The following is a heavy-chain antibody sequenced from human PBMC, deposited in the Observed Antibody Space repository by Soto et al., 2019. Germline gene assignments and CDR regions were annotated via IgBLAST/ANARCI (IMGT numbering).Heavy chain of an antibody. CDR3: ARHFVHSWLVRGDWFGP. V-gene: IGHV4-39*01. J-gene: IGHJ5*02. D-gene: IGHD6-19*01. CDR1: GGCISSSRYY. Sequence: PSGTLALACTVSGGCISSSRYYWGWIRQPPGKGLEWIGSIYYSGSTYYNPSLKSRVTISVDTSKNQFSLKLSSVTAADTAVYYCARHFVHSWLVRGDWFGPWGQGTLVTVSS. CDR2: IYYSGST.